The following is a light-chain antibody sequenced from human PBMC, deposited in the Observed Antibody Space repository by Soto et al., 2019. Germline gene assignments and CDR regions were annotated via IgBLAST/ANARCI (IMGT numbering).Light chain of an antibody. CDR3: SSYTGSTYV. CDR2: EVS. V-gene: IGLV2-14*01. Sequence: QSVLTQPASVSGSPGQSITISCTGTSSDVGGYKYVSWCQQHPGKAPKLLIYEVSNRPSGVSNRFSGSKSGNTASLTISGLQAEDEADYYCSSYTGSTYVFGTGTQLTVL. J-gene: IGLJ1*01. CDR1: SSDVGGYKY.